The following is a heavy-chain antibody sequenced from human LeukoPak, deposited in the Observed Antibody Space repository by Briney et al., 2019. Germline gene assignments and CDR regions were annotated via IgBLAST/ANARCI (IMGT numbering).Heavy chain of an antibody. CDR2: ITTSGGST. CDR3: ARAGPGSGWYFDY. Sequence: PGGSLRLSCAASGFTFSSYAMSWVRQAPGEGLEWVSSITTSGGSTYYADSVKGRFTTSRDNAKNTLYLQMNSLRAEDTAVYYCARAGPGSGWYFDYWGQGTLVTVSS. V-gene: IGHV3-23*01. D-gene: IGHD6-19*01. J-gene: IGHJ4*02. CDR1: GFTFSSYA.